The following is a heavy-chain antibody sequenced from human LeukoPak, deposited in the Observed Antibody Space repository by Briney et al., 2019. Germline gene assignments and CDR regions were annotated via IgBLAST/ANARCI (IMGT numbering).Heavy chain of an antibody. V-gene: IGHV1-69*02. CDR3: ARVRDCSSTSCYTYYYYGMDV. D-gene: IGHD2-2*01. J-gene: IGHJ6*02. Sequence: SAKVSCKASGGTFSSYTISWVRQAPGQGLEWMGRIIPILGIANYAQKFQGRVTITADKSTSTAYMELSSLRSEDTAVYYCARVRDCSSTSCYTYYYYGMDVWGQGTTVTVSS. CDR2: IIPILGIA. CDR1: GGTFSSYT.